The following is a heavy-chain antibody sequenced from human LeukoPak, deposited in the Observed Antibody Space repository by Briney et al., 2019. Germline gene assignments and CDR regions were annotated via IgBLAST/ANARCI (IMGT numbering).Heavy chain of an antibody. Sequence: SVKVSCKASGGTFSSYAISWVRQAPGQGLEWMGGIIPIFGTANYAQKFQGRVTITADESTSTAYMELSSLRSEDTAVYYCASGPGIAVVAPFDYWGQGTLVTVSS. CDR1: GGTFSSYA. D-gene: IGHD6-19*01. CDR3: ASGPGIAVVAPFDY. J-gene: IGHJ4*02. CDR2: IIPIFGTA. V-gene: IGHV1-69*13.